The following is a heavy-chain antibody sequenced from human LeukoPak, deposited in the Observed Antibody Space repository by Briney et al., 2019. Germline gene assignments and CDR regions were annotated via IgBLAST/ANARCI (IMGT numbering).Heavy chain of an antibody. V-gene: IGHV1-2*02. CDR2: INPNSGGK. Sequence: ASVKVSCKASGYTFTCYYMHWVRQAPGQGLEWMGWINPNSGGKNYAQKFQGRVTMTRDTSISTAYMELSRLRSDDTAVYYCARDISGSYPAYYFDYWGQGALVTVSS. CDR1: GYTFTCYY. J-gene: IGHJ4*02. D-gene: IGHD1-26*01. CDR3: ARDISGSYPAYYFDY.